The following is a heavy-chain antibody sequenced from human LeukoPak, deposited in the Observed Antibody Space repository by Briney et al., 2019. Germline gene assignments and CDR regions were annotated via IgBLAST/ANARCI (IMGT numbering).Heavy chain of an antibody. V-gene: IGHV3-33*01. Sequence: PGRSLRLSCAASGFTFSSYGMHWVRQAPGKGLEGVAVIWYDGSNKYYADSVKGRFTISRDNSKNTLYLQMNSLRAEDTAVYYCARDDGGSGTSGTFDYWGQGTLVTVSS. CDR1: GFTFSSYG. CDR3: ARDDGGSGTSGTFDY. J-gene: IGHJ4*02. CDR2: IWYDGSNK. D-gene: IGHD1-26*01.